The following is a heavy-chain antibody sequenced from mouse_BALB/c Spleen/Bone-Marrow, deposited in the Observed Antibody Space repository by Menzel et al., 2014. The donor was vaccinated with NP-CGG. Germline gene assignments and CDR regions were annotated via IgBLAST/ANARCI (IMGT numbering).Heavy chain of an antibody. CDR2: ISTSYGDA. D-gene: IGHD1-1*01. J-gene: IGHJ1*01. CDR1: GYTFNDYA. Sequence: VPVVASGAELVRPGVSVKISCKGSGYTFNDYAMHWVKQSHEKSLERIGVISTSYGDASYNPKFRSKATMTVDKSSXTAYMEVVRKTSDDSASYFCARVKCITTVLATYWYCYGWGAGTTGTDSS. V-gene: IGHV1S137*01. CDR3: ARVKCITTVLATYWYCYG.